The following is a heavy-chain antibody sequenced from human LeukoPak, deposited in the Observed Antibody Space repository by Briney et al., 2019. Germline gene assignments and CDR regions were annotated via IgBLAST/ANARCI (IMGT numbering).Heavy chain of an antibody. CDR1: GFTFSRYS. Sequence: GGSLRLSCAASGFTFSRYSMNWVRQTPGKGLEWVSSISSSSSYIYYADSVKGRFTISRDNARNPLYLQMNSLRADDTAVYYCARVSGGKWELLGSVHYWGQGTLVTVSS. V-gene: IGHV3-21*01. D-gene: IGHD1-26*01. J-gene: IGHJ4*02. CDR2: ISSSSSYI. CDR3: ARVSGGKWELLGSVHY.